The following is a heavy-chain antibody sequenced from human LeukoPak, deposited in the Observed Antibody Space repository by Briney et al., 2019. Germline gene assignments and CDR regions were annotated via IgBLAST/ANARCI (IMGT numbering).Heavy chain of an antibody. J-gene: IGHJ4*02. CDR1: GFTFSDYY. CDR3: GSPVVSRTTDY. CDR2: ISSSGSTI. Sequence: GGSLRLSCAASGFTFSDYYMSWIRQAPGKGLEWVSYISSSGSTIYYADSVKGRFTISRDNAKNSLYLQMNSLRAEDTAVYYWGSPVVSRTTDYRGQGTLVTVSS. V-gene: IGHV3-11*01. D-gene: IGHD3-3*02.